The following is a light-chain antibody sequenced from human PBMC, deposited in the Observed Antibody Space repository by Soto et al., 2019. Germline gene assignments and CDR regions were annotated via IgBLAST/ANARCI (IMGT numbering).Light chain of an antibody. CDR2: GSF. J-gene: IGKJ5*01. V-gene: IGKV3-15*01. CDR1: QSVSSY. Sequence: EIVLTQSPATLSASPGERATLSCRASQSVSSYLAWYQQKPGQAHRLLIVGSFARATGIPARFSGSGSGSEFTLTISGLQSEDFAVYYCQQYKDRPPITFGQGTRLEIK. CDR3: QQYKDRPPIT.